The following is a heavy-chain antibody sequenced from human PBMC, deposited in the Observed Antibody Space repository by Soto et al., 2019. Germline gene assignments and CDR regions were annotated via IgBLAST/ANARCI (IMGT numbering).Heavy chain of an antibody. J-gene: IGHJ4*02. V-gene: IGHV3-15*01. CDR3: TTVDAVVLN. D-gene: IGHD6-19*01. CDR1: GFTFSNAW. Sequence: EVQLVESGGGLVKPGGSLRLSCAASGFTFSNAWMSWVRQAPGGGLEWVGRIKRNIDGGTTDYAAPVKGRFAISRDDSNSILYLEMNSLRSEDTAVYYCTTVDAVVLNWGQGLLVNVSS. CDR2: IKRNIDGGTT.